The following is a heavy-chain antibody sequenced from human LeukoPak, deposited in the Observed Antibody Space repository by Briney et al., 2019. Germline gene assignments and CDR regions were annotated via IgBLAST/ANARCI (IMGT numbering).Heavy chain of an antibody. CDR2: ISWNSGSI. CDR1: GFTFDDYA. V-gene: IGHV3-9*03. D-gene: IGHD6-13*01. Sequence: GGSLRLSCAASGFTFDDYAMHWVRQAPGKGLEWVSGISWNSGSIGYADSVKGRFTISRDNAKNSLYLQMNSLRAEDMALYYCAKGGYSSSWYYFDYWGQGTLVTVSS. CDR3: AKGGYSSSWYYFDY. J-gene: IGHJ4*02.